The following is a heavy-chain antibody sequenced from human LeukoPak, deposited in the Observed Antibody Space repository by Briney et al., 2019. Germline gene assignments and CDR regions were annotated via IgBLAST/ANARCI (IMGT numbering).Heavy chain of an antibody. J-gene: IGHJ4*02. CDR2: ISGSGGST. CDR1: GFTFSSYA. D-gene: IGHD5-18*01. V-gene: IGHV3-23*01. Sequence: GGSLRLSCVASGFTFSSYAMSWVRQAPGKGLEWVSAISGSGGSTYYADSVKGRFTISRDNSKNTLYLQMNSLRAEDTAVYYCAKVPNTDSSDTAMADQTDYWGQGTLVTVSS. CDR3: AKVPNTDSSDTAMADQTDY.